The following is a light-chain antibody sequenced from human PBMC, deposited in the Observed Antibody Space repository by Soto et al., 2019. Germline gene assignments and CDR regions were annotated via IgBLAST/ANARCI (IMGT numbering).Light chain of an antibody. CDR3: MQAMQFPLFA. CDR1: QSLLHRDGKTY. J-gene: IGKJ3*01. V-gene: IGKV2D-29*01. CDR2: EVS. Sequence: EIMLTQTPLSLYVTPGEPASISCNSSQSLLHRDGKTYLSWYLQRPGQPPHLLMYEVSNRFSGVSDRVSGSGSGTDFTLKISRVEAEDGGGYYCMQAMQFPLFAFGPGTKVDIK.